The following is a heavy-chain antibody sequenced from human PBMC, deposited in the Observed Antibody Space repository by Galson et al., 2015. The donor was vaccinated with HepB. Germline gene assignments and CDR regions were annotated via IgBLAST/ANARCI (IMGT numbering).Heavy chain of an antibody. V-gene: IGHV3-30*03. D-gene: IGHD2-2*01. Sequence: SLRLSCAASGFTFSSYGMHWVRQAPGKGLEWVAVISYDGSNKYYADSVKGRFTISRDNSKNTLYLQMNSLRAEDTAVYYCATDLVVPAAMGGYFDYWGQGTLVTVSS. CDR1: GFTFSSYG. CDR2: ISYDGSNK. J-gene: IGHJ4*02. CDR3: ATDLVVPAAMGGYFDY.